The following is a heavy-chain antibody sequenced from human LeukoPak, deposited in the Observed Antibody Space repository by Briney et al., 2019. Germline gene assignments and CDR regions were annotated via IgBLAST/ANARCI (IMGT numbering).Heavy chain of an antibody. CDR1: GFTFSSYS. CDR2: ISSSSGTI. D-gene: IGHD2-2*01. Sequence: GGSLRLSCAASGFTFSSYSMNWVRQAPGKGLEWVSYISSSSGTIYYADSVKGRFTISRDNAKNSLYLQMISLRVEDTAVYYCARAFVCSTSCYEGYWGQGTLVTVSS. V-gene: IGHV3-48*01. J-gene: IGHJ4*02. CDR3: ARAFVCSTSCYEGY.